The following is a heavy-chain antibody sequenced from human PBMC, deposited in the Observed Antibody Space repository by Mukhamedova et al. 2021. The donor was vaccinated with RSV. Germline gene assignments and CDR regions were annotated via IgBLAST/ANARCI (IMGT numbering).Heavy chain of an antibody. V-gene: IGHV3-30-3*01. Sequence: VAVISYDGSNKYYADSVKGRFTISRDNSKNTLYLQMNSLRAEDTAVYYCARQYSSSWYGYYMDVWGKGTTVTVPS. J-gene: IGHJ6*03. CDR2: ISYDGSNK. D-gene: IGHD6-13*01. CDR3: ARQYSSSWYGYYMDV.